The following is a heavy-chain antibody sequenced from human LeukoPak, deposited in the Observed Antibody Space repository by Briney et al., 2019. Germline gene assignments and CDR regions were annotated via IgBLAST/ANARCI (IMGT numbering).Heavy chain of an antibody. CDR2: VYYSGTT. Sequence: GSLRLSCAASGFTFSNYEMNWVRQPPGKGLEWIGTVYYSGTTHYNPSLSSRVTISMDTSKNQFSLKLNSVTAADTAVYYCARAVSVRTTHLHFDYWGQGTLVTVSS. CDR1: GFTFSNYE. CDR3: ARAVSVRTTHLHFDY. D-gene: IGHD3-10*02. V-gene: IGHV4-59*12. J-gene: IGHJ4*02.